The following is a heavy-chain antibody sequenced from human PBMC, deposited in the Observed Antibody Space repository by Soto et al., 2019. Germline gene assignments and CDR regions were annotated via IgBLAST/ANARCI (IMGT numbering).Heavy chain of an antibody. CDR3: ERSRRTYGDYYDL. J-gene: IGHJ4*02. CDR2: VRDSGANT. D-gene: IGHD4-17*01. CDR1: GFSFITSA. V-gene: IGHV3-23*01. Sequence: LRXSSESSGFSFITSAVTWVRQAPGKGLEWVSSVRDSGANTYYADSVKGRFTISRDNSKNTVFLHMNSLRGNDTASYYCERSRRTYGDYYDLWGQGTVVTVSS.